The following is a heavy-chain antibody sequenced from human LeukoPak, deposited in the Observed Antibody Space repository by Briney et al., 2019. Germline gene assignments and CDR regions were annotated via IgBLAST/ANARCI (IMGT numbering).Heavy chain of an antibody. J-gene: IGHJ3*02. V-gene: IGHV3-48*03. CDR1: GFTFSSYE. CDR3: ARDGGARAVTAPDAFDI. Sequence: PGGSLRLSCAASGFTFSSYEMNWVRQAPGKGLEWVSYISSSGSTIYYADSVKGRFTISRDNAKNSLYLQMNSLRAVDTAIYYCARDGGARAVTAPDAFDIWGQGTMVTVSS. D-gene: IGHD6-19*01. CDR2: ISSSGSTI.